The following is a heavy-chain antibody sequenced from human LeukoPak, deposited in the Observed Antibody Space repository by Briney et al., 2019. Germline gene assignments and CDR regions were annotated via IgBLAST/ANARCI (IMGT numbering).Heavy chain of an antibody. D-gene: IGHD3-22*01. CDR3: ARDGAMIVVVTHDAFDI. Sequence: GASVKVSCKASGYTFTSYGISWVRQAPGQGLEWMGWISAYNGNTNYAQKLQGRVTMTRDMSTSTVYMELSSLRSEDTAVYYCARDGAMIVVVTHDAFDIWGQGTMVTVSS. V-gene: IGHV1-18*01. CDR2: ISAYNGNT. CDR1: GYTFTSYG. J-gene: IGHJ3*02.